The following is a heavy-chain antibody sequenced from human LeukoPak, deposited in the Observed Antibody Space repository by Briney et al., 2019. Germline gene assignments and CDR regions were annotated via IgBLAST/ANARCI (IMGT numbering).Heavy chain of an antibody. CDR1: GGSTSSYY. CDR3: ARARRGYSGYDYYFDY. D-gene: IGHD5-12*01. CDR2: IYTSGST. V-gene: IGHV4-4*07. J-gene: IGHJ4*02. Sequence: SETLSLTCTVSGGSTSSYYCSWVRQPAGKGLEWIGRIYTSGSTNYNPSLKSRVTMSVDTSKNQFSLKLSSVTAADTAVYYCARARRGYSGYDYYFDYWGQGTLVTVSS.